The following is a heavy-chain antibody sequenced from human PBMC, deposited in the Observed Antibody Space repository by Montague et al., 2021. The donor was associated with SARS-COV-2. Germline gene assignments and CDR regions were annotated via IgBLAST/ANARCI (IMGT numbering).Heavy chain of an antibody. J-gene: IGHJ6*02. CDR3: ARESGYSSGWRYYYGMDV. CDR1: GDSISTDNW. V-gene: IGHV4-4*02. D-gene: IGHD6-19*01. CDR2: IYHTGST. Sequence: SETRSLTCVVSGDSISTDNWWTWVRLPPGKGLEWVGEIYHTGSTTYNPSLKSRVTMSVDTSKNQFSLNVTSVTAADTAIYYCARESGYSSGWRYYYGMDVWGQGTTVTVS.